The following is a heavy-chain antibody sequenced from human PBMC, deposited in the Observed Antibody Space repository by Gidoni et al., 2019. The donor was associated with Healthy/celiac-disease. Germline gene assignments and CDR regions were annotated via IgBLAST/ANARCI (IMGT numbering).Heavy chain of an antibody. V-gene: IGHV1-69*12. CDR2: IIPIFGTA. CDR1: GSTFSRYA. Sequence: QVHLVPSGAEVKKPGSSVNVSCKASGSTFSRYAIRWVRQAPGQGLEWMGGIIPIFGTANYAQKVQGRVTITADASTSTAYMELSSLRSEETAVYYCARGSYASIDSGYEQFDYWGQGTLVTVSS. CDR3: ARGSYASIDSGYEQFDY. D-gene: IGHD5-12*01. J-gene: IGHJ4*02.